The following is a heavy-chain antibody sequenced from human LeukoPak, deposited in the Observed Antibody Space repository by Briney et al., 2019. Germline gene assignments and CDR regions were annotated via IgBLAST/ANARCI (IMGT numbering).Heavy chain of an antibody. CDR1: GFTFSSYS. V-gene: IGHV3-21*01. J-gene: IGHJ4*02. CDR2: ISSSSVYI. CDR3: ARPDYYDSSACDY. D-gene: IGHD3-22*01. Sequence: SGGSLRLSCAASGFTFSSYSMNWVRQAPGKGLEWVSSISSSSVYIYYADSVKGRFTISRDNAKNSLYLQMNSLRAEDTAVYYCARPDYYDSSACDYWGQGTLVTVSS.